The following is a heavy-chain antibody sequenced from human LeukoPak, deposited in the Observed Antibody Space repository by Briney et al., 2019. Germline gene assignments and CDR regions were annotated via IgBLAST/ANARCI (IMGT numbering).Heavy chain of an antibody. D-gene: IGHD5-12*01. Sequence: SETLSPTCTVSGGSISSYYWSWIRQTAGKGLEWIGRIFASGDTNYNSSLKSRVTMSVDTSNNQFFLRVNSVTAADTAVYYCARGDMVGSYYYMDVWGKGTTVTVSS. CDR1: GGSISSYY. V-gene: IGHV4-4*07. CDR3: ARGDMVGSYYYMDV. CDR2: IFASGDT. J-gene: IGHJ6*03.